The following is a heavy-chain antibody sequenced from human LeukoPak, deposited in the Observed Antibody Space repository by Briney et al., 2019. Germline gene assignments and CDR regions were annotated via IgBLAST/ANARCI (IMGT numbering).Heavy chain of an antibody. CDR3: AKDQVGFWSGYAY. J-gene: IGHJ4*02. D-gene: IGHD3-3*01. CDR2: ISGSGGST. CDR1: GFTISSYA. Sequence: GGSLRLSCAASGFTISSYAMSWVRQAPGKGLEWVSAISGSGGSTYYADSVKGRFTISRDNSKNTLYLQMNSLRAEDTAVYYCAKDQVGFWSGYAYWGQGTLVTVSS. V-gene: IGHV3-23*01.